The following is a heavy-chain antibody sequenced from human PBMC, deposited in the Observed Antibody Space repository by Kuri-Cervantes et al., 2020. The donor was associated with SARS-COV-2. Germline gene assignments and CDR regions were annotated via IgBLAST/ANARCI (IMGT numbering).Heavy chain of an antibody. CDR2: IIPILGTA. Sequence: SVKVSCKASGGTFSSYAISWVRQAPGQGLEWMGRIIPILGTANYAQKFQGRVTITADKSTSTAYMELSSLRSEDTAVYYCAREICDFWSGSVNRYYYYYMDVWGKGTTVTVSS. CDR3: AREICDFWSGSVNRYYYYYMDV. CDR1: GGTFSSYA. J-gene: IGHJ6*03. D-gene: IGHD3-3*01. V-gene: IGHV1-69*04.